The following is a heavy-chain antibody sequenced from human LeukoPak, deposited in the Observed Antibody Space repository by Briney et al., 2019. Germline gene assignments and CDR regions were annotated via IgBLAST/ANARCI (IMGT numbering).Heavy chain of an antibody. CDR3: ARGRGSGYPDY. J-gene: IGHJ4*02. V-gene: IGHV4-59*01. CDR2: AHYSGST. D-gene: IGHD3-22*01. Sequence: SETLSLTCTVSGGSISSYYWSWIRQPPGKGLEWIGYAHYSGSTNYNPSLKSRVTISVDTSKNQFSLKLSSVTAADTAVYYCARGRGSGYPDYWGQGTLVTVSS. CDR1: GGSISSYY.